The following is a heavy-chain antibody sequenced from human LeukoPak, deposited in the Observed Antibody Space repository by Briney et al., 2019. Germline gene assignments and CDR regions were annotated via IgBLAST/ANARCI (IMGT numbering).Heavy chain of an antibody. J-gene: IGHJ3*02. CDR2: IYTSGST. Sequence: SETLSLTCTVSGGSISGYYWSWIRQPAGKGLEWIGRIYTSGSTNYNPSLKSRVTISVDTSKNQFSLKLSSVTAADTAVYYCASPYGDYNGAFDIWGQGTMVTVSS. V-gene: IGHV4-4*07. CDR1: GGSISGYY. CDR3: ASPYGDYNGAFDI. D-gene: IGHD4-17*01.